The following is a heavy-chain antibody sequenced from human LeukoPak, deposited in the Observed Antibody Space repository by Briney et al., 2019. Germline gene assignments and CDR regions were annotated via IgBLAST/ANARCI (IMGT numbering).Heavy chain of an antibody. CDR2: ISSSSSYI. CDR1: GFTFSSYS. V-gene: IGHV3-21*01. J-gene: IGHJ4*02. D-gene: IGHD5-12*01. Sequence: GGSLRLSCAASGFTFSSYSMNWVRQAPGEGLEWVSSISSSSSYIYYADSVKGRFTISRDNSKNTLYLQMNSLRAEDTAVYYCAKDMKRGYSGYDEGGLDYWGQGTLVTVSS. CDR3: AKDMKRGYSGYDEGGLDY.